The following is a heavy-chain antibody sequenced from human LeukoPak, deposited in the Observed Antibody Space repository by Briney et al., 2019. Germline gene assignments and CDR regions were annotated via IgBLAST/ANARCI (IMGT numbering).Heavy chain of an antibody. CDR3: ASGSGYYFRWNY. V-gene: IGHV1-69*13. D-gene: IGHD3-22*01. Sequence: ASVKVSCKASGYTFISYDINWVRQAAGQGLEWMGGIIPIFGTANYAQKFQGRVRITADESTSTAYMELSSLRSEVTAVYYCASGSGYYFRWNYWGQGTLVTVSS. CDR2: IIPIFGTA. J-gene: IGHJ4*02. CDR1: GYTFISYD.